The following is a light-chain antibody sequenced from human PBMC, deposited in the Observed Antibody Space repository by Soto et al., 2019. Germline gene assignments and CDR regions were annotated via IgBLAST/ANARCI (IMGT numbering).Light chain of an antibody. CDR2: AAD. CDR3: QQSYDMPRT. J-gene: IGKJ1*01. V-gene: IGKV1-39*01. Sequence: DIQMTQSPSSLSASVGDTVTITCRASQSITNYLTWFQQKPGKAPSLLIFAADNLQDGVPSRCIGRGTVREFMLTISSLQPEDFATYYCQQSYDMPRTFGQGTKMEIK. CDR1: QSITNY.